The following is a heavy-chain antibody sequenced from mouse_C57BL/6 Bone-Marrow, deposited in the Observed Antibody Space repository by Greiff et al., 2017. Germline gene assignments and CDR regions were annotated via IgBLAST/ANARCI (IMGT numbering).Heavy chain of an antibody. D-gene: IGHD2-1*01. CDR3: ARCNYDGTY. CDR1: GYTFTSSW. V-gene: IGHV1-52*01. Sequence: QVQLQQPGAELVRPGSSVKLSCKASGYTFTSSWMHWVKQRPIQGLEWIGNIDPSDNETHYNQKFQDKATLTVDNSSNTAYMRLSSLTSEEAAVYYCARCNYDGTYCGRGTTLTVTA. CDR2: IDPSDNET. J-gene: IGHJ2*01.